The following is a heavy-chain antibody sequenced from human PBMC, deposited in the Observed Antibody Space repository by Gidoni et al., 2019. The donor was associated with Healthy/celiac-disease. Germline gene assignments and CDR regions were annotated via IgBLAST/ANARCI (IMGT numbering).Heavy chain of an antibody. CDR2: IIPIFGTA. Sequence: QVQLVQSGAEVKKPGSSVKVSCKASGGTFSSYAISWVRQAPGQGLEWMGGIIPIFGTANYAQKFQGRVTITADESTSTAYMELSSLRSEDTAVYYCARATPPPRIVATTDYYYGMDVWGQGTTVTVSS. V-gene: IGHV1-69*01. CDR1: GGTFSSYA. J-gene: IGHJ6*02. CDR3: ARATPPPRIVATTDYYYGMDV. D-gene: IGHD5-12*01.